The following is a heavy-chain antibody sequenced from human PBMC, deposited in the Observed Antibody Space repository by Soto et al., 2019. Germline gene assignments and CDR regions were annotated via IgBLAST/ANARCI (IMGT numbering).Heavy chain of an antibody. Sequence: SETLSLTCTVSGASITGTSYWSWIRQPAGKGLEWIGRFSLSGTTNYNPSLRSRVTMSADVSKNQFSLRLTSVTAADTALYYCARGMTPPGAPAWHYFDSWGQGTLVTVSS. V-gene: IGHV4-4*07. J-gene: IGHJ4*02. CDR2: FSLSGTT. CDR1: GASITGTSY. CDR3: ARGMTPPGAPAWHYFDS. D-gene: IGHD2-8*02.